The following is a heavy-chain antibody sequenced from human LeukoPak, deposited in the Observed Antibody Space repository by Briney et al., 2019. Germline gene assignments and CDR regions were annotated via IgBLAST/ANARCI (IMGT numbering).Heavy chain of an antibody. J-gene: IGHJ4*02. CDR1: GFTFGDYA. V-gene: IGHV3-49*04. Sequence: QPGRSLRLSCTASGFTFGDYAMSWVRQAPGKGLEWVGFIRSKAYGGTTEYAASVKGRFTISRDDSKSIAYLQMNSLKTEDTAVYYCTSSRSGWSLYYFDYWGQGTLVTVSS. CDR3: TSSRSGWSLYYFDY. D-gene: IGHD6-19*01. CDR2: IRSKAYGGTT.